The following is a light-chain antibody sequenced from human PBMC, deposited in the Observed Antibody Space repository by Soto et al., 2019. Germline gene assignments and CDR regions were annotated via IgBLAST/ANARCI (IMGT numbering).Light chain of an antibody. V-gene: IGKV3-15*01. CDR2: GAS. Sequence: EVVMTQSPSTLSVSPGERVTFSWRASQSVTTNLAWYQHKPGQSPRLLISGASTGASGIPPRFSGSGSGTEFNLTIDRLQSADFAVYYCQQYDRWPVTFGGGTKVDIK. CDR3: QQYDRWPVT. J-gene: IGKJ4*01. CDR1: QSVTTN.